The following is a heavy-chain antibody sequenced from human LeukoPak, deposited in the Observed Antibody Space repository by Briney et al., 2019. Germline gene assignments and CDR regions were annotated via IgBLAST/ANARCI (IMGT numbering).Heavy chain of an antibody. CDR2: INPNSGDT. CDR1: GYTFTASY. CDR3: AREGGNSYDILTGYPPHNWFDP. Sequence: ASVKVSCKTSGYTFTASYIYWVRQAPGQGLEWMGRINPNSGDTDYAQKFQGRVTMTRDTSISTAYMELSRLRSDDTAVYYCAREGGNSYDILTGYPPHNWFDPWGQGTLVTVSS. J-gene: IGHJ5*02. V-gene: IGHV1-2*02. D-gene: IGHD3-9*01.